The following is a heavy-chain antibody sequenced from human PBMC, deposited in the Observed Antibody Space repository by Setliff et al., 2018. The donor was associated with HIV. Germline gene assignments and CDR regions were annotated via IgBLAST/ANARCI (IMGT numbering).Heavy chain of an antibody. CDR2: IYHSGST. CDR3: ARDLYYYDSSGYFPLDDY. V-gene: IGHV4-4*02. J-gene: IGHJ4*02. Sequence: SETLSLTCTVSGGSISSSNWWSWVRQPPEQGLQWIGEIYHSGSTNYNPSLKSRVTISVDKSKNQFSLRLNSVTAADTAVYYCARDLYYYDSSGYFPLDDYWGQGTLVTVSS. D-gene: IGHD3-22*01. CDR1: GGSISSSNW.